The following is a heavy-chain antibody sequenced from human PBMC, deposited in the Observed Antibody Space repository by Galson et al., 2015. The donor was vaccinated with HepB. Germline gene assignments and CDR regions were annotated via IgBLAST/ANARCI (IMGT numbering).Heavy chain of an antibody. Sequence: SLRLSCAASGFSFGSYTMNWVRQAPGKGLEWVSGMSGTGDNTYYADSVRGRFTISRDNSKNTLYLHMSSLRAEDTAIYYCAKDSRVGGSGTSCFLLDSWGQGTLVTVSS. D-gene: IGHD2-2*01. CDR3: AKDSRVGGSGTSCFLLDS. V-gene: IGHV3-23*01. CDR2: MSGTGDNT. J-gene: IGHJ4*02. CDR1: GFSFGSYT.